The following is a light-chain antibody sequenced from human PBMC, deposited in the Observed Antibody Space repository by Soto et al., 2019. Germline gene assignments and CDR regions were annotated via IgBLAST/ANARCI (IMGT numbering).Light chain of an antibody. CDR2: GIS. CDR3: QQYVTSSPRT. CDR1: HSISSSY. J-gene: IGKJ1*01. Sequence: EIELKHSPGTLSLSPRERATLSCKAIHSISSSYLAWYQQKLRQAPRLLMYGISRSATRIPPRFSGSGSGTAFTLTITSLVPADFSVYYCQQYVTSSPRTFGQGTKVDIK. V-gene: IGKV3-20*01.